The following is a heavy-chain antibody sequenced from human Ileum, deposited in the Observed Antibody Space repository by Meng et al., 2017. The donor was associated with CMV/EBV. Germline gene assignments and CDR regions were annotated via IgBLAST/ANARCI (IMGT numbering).Heavy chain of an antibody. CDR1: GFTFSSYA. D-gene: IGHD3-22*01. CDR2: ISGSGDST. Sequence: SGFTFSSYAMSWVRQAPGKGLEWVSAISGSGDSTYCADSVKGRFTISRDNSKNTLFLQMNSLRAEDTAVYFCAKDDYYDSSGYSIDYWGQGTLVTVSS. V-gene: IGHV3-23*01. J-gene: IGHJ4*02. CDR3: AKDDYYDSSGYSIDY.